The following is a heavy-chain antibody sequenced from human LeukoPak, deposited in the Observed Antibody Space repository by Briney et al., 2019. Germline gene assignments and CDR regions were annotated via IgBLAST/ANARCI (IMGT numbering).Heavy chain of an antibody. D-gene: IGHD2-2*01. J-gene: IGHJ6*02. Sequence: GRSLRLSCAASGFTSSSYAMHWVRQAPGKGLEWVAVISYDGSNKYYADSVKGRFTISRDNSKNTLYLQMNSLRAEDTAVYYCARAGPVVPAARNYYYYGMDVWGQGTTVTVSS. V-gene: IGHV3-30-3*01. CDR1: GFTSSSYA. CDR3: ARAGPVVPAARNYYYYGMDV. CDR2: ISYDGSNK.